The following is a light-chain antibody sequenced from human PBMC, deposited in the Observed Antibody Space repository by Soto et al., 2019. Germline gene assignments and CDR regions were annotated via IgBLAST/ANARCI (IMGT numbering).Light chain of an antibody. CDR3: QQFSSYPLT. J-gene: IGKJ4*01. CDR2: GAT. V-gene: IGKV3-20*01. Sequence: IVMTQSPATLSVSPGERATLSCRASQSVSSNLAWYQQKPGQAPRLLIYGATRRATGIPDRFSGGGSGTDFTLTISRLEPEDFAVYYCQQFSSYPLTFGGGTKVDIK. CDR1: QSVSSN.